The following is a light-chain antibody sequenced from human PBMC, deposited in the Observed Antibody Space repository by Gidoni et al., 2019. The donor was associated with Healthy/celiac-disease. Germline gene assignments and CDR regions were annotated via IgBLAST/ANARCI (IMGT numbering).Light chain of an antibody. CDR1: QSISNW. CDR3: QQYNSYSLT. CDR2: DAS. V-gene: IGKV1-5*01. Sequence: DIQLTQSPSTLSASVGDRVTITCRASQSISNWLAWYQQKPGKAPKLLIYDASSLQSGGPSRFSGSGSGTEFSLTISRLQPDDFADYYCQQYNSYSLTFGGGTKVEIK. J-gene: IGKJ4*01.